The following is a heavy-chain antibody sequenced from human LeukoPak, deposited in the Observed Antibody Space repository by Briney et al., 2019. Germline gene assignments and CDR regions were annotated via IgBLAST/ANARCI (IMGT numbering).Heavy chain of an antibody. CDR2: FDPEDGET. CDR1: GYTLTELS. Sequence: ASVKVSCKVSGYTLTELSMHWVRQAPGKGLEWMGGFDPEDGETIYAQKFQGRVTMTANTSTDTAYMELSSLRSEVTAVYSCATTPPHVGATNAMYYFDYWGQGTLVTVSS. V-gene: IGHV1-24*01. CDR3: ATTPPHVGATNAMYYFDY. D-gene: IGHD1-26*01. J-gene: IGHJ4*02.